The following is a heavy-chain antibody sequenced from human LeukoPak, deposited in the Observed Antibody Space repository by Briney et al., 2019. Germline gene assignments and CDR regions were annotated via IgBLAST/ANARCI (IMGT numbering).Heavy chain of an antibody. V-gene: IGHV3-53*01. CDR2: IYSGSST. CDR3: ARVPYGNYHYYYIDV. D-gene: IGHD3-10*01. CDR1: GFTVGTNY. J-gene: IGHJ6*03. Sequence: GALRLSCAASGFTVGTNYMSWVRQAPGKGLEWVSLIYSGSSTYYANSVKGRFTISRDNSKNTVYLQMHSLRAEDTAVYYCARVPYGNYHYYYIDVWGKGTTVTVSS.